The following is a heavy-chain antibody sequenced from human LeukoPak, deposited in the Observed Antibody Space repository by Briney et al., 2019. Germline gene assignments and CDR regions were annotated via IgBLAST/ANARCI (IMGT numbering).Heavy chain of an antibody. CDR2: IRSKANSYAT. CDR1: GFTFSGSA. Sequence: GGSLRLSCAASGFTFSGSAMHWVRQASGKGLEWVGRIRSKANSYATAYAASVKGRFTISRDDSKNTAYLQMNSLKTEDTAVYYCAKDRSGSYTVRTFDYWGEGTLVTVSS. V-gene: IGHV3-73*01. CDR3: AKDRSGSYTVRTFDY. D-gene: IGHD1-26*01. J-gene: IGHJ4*02.